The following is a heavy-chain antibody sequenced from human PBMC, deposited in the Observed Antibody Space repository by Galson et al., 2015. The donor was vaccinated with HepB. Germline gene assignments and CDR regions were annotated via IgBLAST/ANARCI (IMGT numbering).Heavy chain of an antibody. D-gene: IGHD6-25*01. Sequence: SLRLSCAASGFTFSSYAMTWVRQAPGKGLEWVSAMSGSGANTNYAGSVKGRFTISRDTSKNTLYLQMNSLRAEDTAVYYCAKEGGSGWGFDYWGQGALVTVSS. CDR3: AKEGGSGWGFDY. CDR2: MSGSGANT. CDR1: GFTFSSYA. J-gene: IGHJ4*02. V-gene: IGHV3-23*01.